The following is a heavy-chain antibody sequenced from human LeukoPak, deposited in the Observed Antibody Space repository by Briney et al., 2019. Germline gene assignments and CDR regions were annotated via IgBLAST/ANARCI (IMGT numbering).Heavy chain of an antibody. CDR2: ISYDGSNK. CDR3: AKTEKRYYDFWSGPNDAFDI. Sequence: PGGSLRLSCAASGFTFSSYGMHWARQAPGKGLEWVAVISYDGSNKYYADSVKGRFTISRDNSKNTLYLQMNSLRAEDTAVYYCAKTEKRYYDFWSGPNDAFDIWGQGTMVTVSS. V-gene: IGHV3-30*18. D-gene: IGHD3-3*01. J-gene: IGHJ3*02. CDR1: GFTFSSYG.